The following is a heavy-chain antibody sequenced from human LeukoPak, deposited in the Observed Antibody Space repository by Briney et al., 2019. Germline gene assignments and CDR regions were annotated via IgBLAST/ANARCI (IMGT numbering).Heavy chain of an antibody. CDR2: IYTSGST. J-gene: IGHJ5*02. Sequence: SETLSLTCTVSGGSISSGSYYWSWIRQPAGKGLEWIGRIYTSGSTNYNPSLKSRVTISVDTSKNQFSLKLSSVTAADTAVYHCARSPEGYKFLPPQYNWFDPWGQGTLVTVSS. CDR3: ARSPEGYKFLPPQYNWFDP. CDR1: GGSISSGSYY. V-gene: IGHV4-61*02. D-gene: IGHD5-24*01.